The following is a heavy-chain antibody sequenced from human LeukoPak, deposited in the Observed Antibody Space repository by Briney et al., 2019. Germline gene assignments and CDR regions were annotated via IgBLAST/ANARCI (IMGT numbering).Heavy chain of an antibody. V-gene: IGHV1-69*05. CDR3: ARNSRIVGATYYYYYYKDV. CDR2: IIPIFGTA. J-gene: IGHJ6*03. CDR1: GGTFSSYA. D-gene: IGHD1-26*01. Sequence: ASVKVSCKASGGTFSSYAISWVRQAPGQGLEWMGGIIPIFGTANYAQKFQGRVTITTDESTSTAYMELSSLRSEDTAVYYCARNSRIVGATYYYYYYKDVWGKGTTVTVSS.